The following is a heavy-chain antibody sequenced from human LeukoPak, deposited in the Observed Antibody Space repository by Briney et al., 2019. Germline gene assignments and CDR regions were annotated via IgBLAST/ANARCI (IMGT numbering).Heavy chain of an antibody. V-gene: IGHV4-39*01. CDR2: LYHSVST. CDR3: ARHSSMTTVTIRP. Sequence: SETLSLTCTVSGGSITSSSYYWGWIRQPPGKGLEWIGSVWIGSLYHSVSTYYNPSLKSRVTISVDTSKNQFSLKLSSVTAADTAVYYCARHSSMTTVTIRPWGQGTLVTVSS. J-gene: IGHJ5*02. CDR1: GGSITSSSYY. D-gene: IGHD4-11*01.